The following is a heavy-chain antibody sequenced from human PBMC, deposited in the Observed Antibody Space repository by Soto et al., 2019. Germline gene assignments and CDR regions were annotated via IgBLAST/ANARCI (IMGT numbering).Heavy chain of an antibody. CDR3: ARTQTNDY. CDR1: GYTFTGYY. Sequence: QVQLVQSGAEVKKPGASVKVSCKASGYTFTGYYIHWVRQAPGQGLEWMGWINTNSGGTNYAQKFQGRVTMTRDTSISTAYMELSRLTSDDTAVYYCARTQTNDYWGKGTLVTVSS. CDR2: INTNSGGT. J-gene: IGHJ4*02. V-gene: IGHV1-2*02.